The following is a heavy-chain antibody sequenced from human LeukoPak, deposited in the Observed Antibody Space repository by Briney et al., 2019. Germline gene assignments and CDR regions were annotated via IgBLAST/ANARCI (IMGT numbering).Heavy chain of an antibody. Sequence: VKVSCKVSGNTFSDHNIHWVQQAPGKGLEWMGLVDPEDGAAKYAEKFQGRVTLSADTSRDLGYMELSSLKSEDTAVYYCVTHTRLVTYWGQGTLVTVSS. D-gene: IGHD2-21*02. J-gene: IGHJ4*02. CDR1: GNTFSDHN. V-gene: IGHV1-69-2*01. CDR3: VTHTRLVTY. CDR2: VDPEDGAA.